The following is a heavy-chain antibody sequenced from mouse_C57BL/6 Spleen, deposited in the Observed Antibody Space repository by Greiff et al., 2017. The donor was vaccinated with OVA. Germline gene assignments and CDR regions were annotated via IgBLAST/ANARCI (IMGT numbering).Heavy chain of an antibody. Sequence: LQLQQSGPGLVAPSQSLSITCTVSGFSLTSYGVHWVRQPQGKGLEWLVVIWSDGSTTYNSALKSRLSISKDNSKSQVFLKMNSLQTDDTAMYYCARHRDGNCAACFDYWGQGTPVTVSS. CDR3: ARHRDGNCAACFDY. V-gene: IGHV2-6-1*01. CDR2: IWSDGST. CDR1: GFSLTSYG. J-gene: IGHJ3*01. D-gene: IGHD2-1*01.